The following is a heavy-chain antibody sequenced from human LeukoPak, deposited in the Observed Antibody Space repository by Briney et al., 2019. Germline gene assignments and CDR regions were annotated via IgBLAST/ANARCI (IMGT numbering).Heavy chain of an antibody. J-gene: IGHJ6*03. Sequence: PSETLSLTCTVSGGSISSSSYYWGWIRQPPGKGLEWIGSIYYSGSTYYNPSLKSRVTISVDTSKNQFSLKLSSVTAADTAVYCCASITGIGGYMDVWGKGTTVTVSS. CDR2: IYYSGST. D-gene: IGHD1-20*01. CDR1: GGSISSSSYY. V-gene: IGHV4-39*07. CDR3: ASITGIGGYMDV.